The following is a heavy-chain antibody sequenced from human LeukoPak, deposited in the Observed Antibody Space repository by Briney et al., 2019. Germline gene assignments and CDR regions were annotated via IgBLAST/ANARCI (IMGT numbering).Heavy chain of an antibody. CDR3: ARDLITPTAMVTGGFVY. J-gene: IGHJ4*02. D-gene: IGHD5-18*01. V-gene: IGHV3-74*01. CDR1: GFTFSSYW. CDR2: INSDGSST. Sequence: PGGSLRLSCAASGFTFSSYWMHWVRQAPGKGLVWVSRINSDGSSTSYADSVKGRFTISRDNAKNTLYLQMNSLRAEDTAVYYCARDLITPTAMVTGGFVYWGQGTLVTVSS.